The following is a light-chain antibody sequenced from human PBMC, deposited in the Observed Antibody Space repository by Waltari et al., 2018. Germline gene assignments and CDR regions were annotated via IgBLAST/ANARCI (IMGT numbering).Light chain of an antibody. V-gene: IGKV1-5*03. J-gene: IGKJ4*01. CDR3: QQYTIYPLT. CDR1: QSITDW. Sequence: DVQMTQSPATLSASVGDRVTITCRASQSITDWLAWYQQKPGKDPKLLIYKASTLESGVPSRFIGTRSGTEFTLTISNLQPDDFATYYCQQYTIYPLTFGGGTKVSI. CDR2: KAS.